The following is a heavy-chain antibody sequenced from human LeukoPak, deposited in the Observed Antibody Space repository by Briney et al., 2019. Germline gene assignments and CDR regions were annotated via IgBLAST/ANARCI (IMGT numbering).Heavy chain of an antibody. CDR2: ISTSATAI. CDR3: AQSGTRLTPYVEGADY. D-gene: IGHD4-17*01. V-gene: IGHV3-11*01. Sequence: PGGSLRLSCAASGFTFSDYYMNWIRQAPGKGLEWVSYISTSATAIYYADSVKGRFTVSRDNAKNSLYLQMNSLKAEDTALYYCAQSGTRLTPYVEGADYWGQGTLVSVSS. J-gene: IGHJ4*02. CDR1: GFTFSDYY.